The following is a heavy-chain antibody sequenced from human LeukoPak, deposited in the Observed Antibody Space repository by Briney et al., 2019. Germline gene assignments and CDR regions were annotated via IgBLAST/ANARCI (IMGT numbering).Heavy chain of an antibody. V-gene: IGHV3-7*01. CDR3: ARDTVADAFDI. J-gene: IGHJ3*02. Sequence: GGSLRLSCAASGFTFSSYWMSWVRQAPGKGLEWVANINQDGSEKYYVDSVKGRFTISRDNAKNSLYLQMNSLRAEDTAVYYCARDTVADAFDIWGQGTMVTVSS. D-gene: IGHD4-23*01. CDR2: INQDGSEK. CDR1: GFTFSSYW.